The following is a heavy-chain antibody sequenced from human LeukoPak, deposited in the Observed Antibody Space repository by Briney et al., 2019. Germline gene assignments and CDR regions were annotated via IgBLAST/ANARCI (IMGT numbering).Heavy chain of an antibody. D-gene: IGHD1-14*01. Sequence: SQTLSLTCTVSGGSISSGDYYWSWIRQPPGKGLEWIGYIYYSESTYYNPSLKSRVTISVDTSKNQFSLKLSSVTAADTAVYYCARRGILQSQIRAFDIWGQGTMVTVSS. J-gene: IGHJ3*02. CDR3: ARRGILQSQIRAFDI. CDR1: GGSISSGDYY. CDR2: IYYSEST. V-gene: IGHV4-30-4*01.